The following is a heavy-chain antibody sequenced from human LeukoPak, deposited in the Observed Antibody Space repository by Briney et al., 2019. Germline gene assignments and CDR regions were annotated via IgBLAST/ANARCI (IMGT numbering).Heavy chain of an antibody. D-gene: IGHD6-13*01. J-gene: IGHJ5*02. Sequence: SVKVSCKASGGTFSNYGISWVRQAPGQGLEWMGGIIPIFGTADYAQKFQGRVTMTTDTSTSTVYMEVRGLKSDDTAMYYCARDVGITVADSFDPWGQGTLVTVSS. CDR1: GGTFSNYG. CDR3: ARDVGITVADSFDP. V-gene: IGHV1-69*05. CDR2: IIPIFGTA.